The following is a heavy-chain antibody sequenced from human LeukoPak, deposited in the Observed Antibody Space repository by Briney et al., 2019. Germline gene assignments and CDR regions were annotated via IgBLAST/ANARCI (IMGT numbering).Heavy chain of an antibody. J-gene: IGHJ4*02. CDR1: GFTFSSYA. D-gene: IGHD4/OR15-4a*01. CDR2: ISGDGISP. V-gene: IGHV3-23*01. CDR3: ARDPGAFPYFFDY. Sequence: PGGSLRLSCAASGFTFSSYAMSWVRQTPGKGLECVSAISGDGISPYYAGSVRGRFTISRDNSKNTLYLQMNSLRVEDTAVYFCARDPGAFPYFFDYWGQGTLVTVSS.